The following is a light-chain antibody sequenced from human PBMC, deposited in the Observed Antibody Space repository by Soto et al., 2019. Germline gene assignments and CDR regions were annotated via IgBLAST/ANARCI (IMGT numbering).Light chain of an antibody. CDR3: TSSTTGSLYV. Sequence: QSVLTQPASVSGSPGQSITISCTGTNSDVGGYNYVSWYQQHPGKAPKLMIYEVSNRPSGVSNRFSGSKSGNTASLTISGLQAEDEADYFCTSSTTGSLYVFGTGTKLTVL. J-gene: IGLJ1*01. V-gene: IGLV2-14*01. CDR1: NSDVGGYNY. CDR2: EVS.